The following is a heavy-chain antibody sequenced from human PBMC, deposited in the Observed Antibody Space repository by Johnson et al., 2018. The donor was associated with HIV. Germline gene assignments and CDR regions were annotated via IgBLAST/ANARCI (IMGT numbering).Heavy chain of an antibody. CDR3: AREGEVGRAFDI. D-gene: IGHD3-16*01. J-gene: IGHJ3*02. CDR2: ISYDGSNK. V-gene: IGHV3-30*04. CDR1: GFTFSSYA. Sequence: HVQLVESGGGVVQPGRSLRLSCAASGFTFSSYAMHWVRQAPGKGLEWVAVISYDGSNKYYADSVKGRFTISRDNSKNTLYLQMNSLRAEDTAVYYCAREGEVGRAFDIWGQGTMVTVSS.